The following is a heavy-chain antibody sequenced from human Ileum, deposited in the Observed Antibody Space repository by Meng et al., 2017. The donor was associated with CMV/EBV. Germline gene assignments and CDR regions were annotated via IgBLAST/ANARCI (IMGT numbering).Heavy chain of an antibody. V-gene: IGHV3-7*01. CDR1: GFRFDNYW. CDR2: IKEDGSEK. CDR3: ARWGGEGSTSGLDS. Sequence: GGSLRLSCAASGFRFDNYWMTWVRQAPEKGLEWVANIKEDGSEKNYVDSVKGRFTISRDNSNNLVHLQMSDLRAEDTSVYYCARWGGEGSTSGLDSWGQGKLVT. D-gene: IGHD2/OR15-2a*01. J-gene: IGHJ4*02.